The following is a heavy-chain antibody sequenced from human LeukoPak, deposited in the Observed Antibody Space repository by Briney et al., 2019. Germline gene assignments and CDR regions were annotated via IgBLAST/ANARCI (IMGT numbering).Heavy chain of an antibody. CDR2: INPSGGST. CDR1: GYTFTSYY. CDR3: ARDHVITIFGVVNSFDY. Sequence: GASVKVSCKASGYTFTSYYMHWVRQAPGQGLEWMGIINPSGGSTSYAQKFQGRVTMTRDTSTSTVYMELSSLRSEDTAVYYCARDHVITIFGVVNSFDYWGQGTLVTVSS. J-gene: IGHJ4*02. V-gene: IGHV1-46*03. D-gene: IGHD3-3*01.